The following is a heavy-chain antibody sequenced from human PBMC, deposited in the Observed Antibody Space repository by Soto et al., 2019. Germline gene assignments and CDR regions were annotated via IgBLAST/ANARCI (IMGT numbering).Heavy chain of an antibody. D-gene: IGHD4-17*01. CDR2: IYYSGST. J-gene: IGHJ4*02. V-gene: IGHV4-31*03. CDR1: GGSISSGGYY. Sequence: LSLTCTVSGGSISSGGYYWSWIRQHPGKGLEWIGYIYYSGSTYYNPSLKSRVTISVDTSKNQFSLKLSSVTAADTAVYYCARGSVPSPTVTTFFLDYWGQGTLVTVSS. CDR3: ARGSVPSPTVTTFFLDY.